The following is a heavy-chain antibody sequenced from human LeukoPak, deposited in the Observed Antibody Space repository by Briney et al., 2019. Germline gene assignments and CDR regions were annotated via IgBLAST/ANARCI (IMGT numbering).Heavy chain of an antibody. Sequence: GGSLRLSYAASGFTFSASAMTWVRQAPGKGLEWESTISEGGGTSYYYADSVKGRFTISRDNSKNTLYLQMNSLRAEDTAIYYCAKYFYASVSFDAWGQGTLVTVSS. CDR1: GFTFSASA. J-gene: IGHJ5*02. V-gene: IGHV3-23*01. CDR2: ISEGGGTS. D-gene: IGHD3-10*01. CDR3: AKYFYASVSFDA.